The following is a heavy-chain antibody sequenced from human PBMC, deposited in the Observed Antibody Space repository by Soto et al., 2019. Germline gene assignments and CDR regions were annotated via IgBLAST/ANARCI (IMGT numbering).Heavy chain of an antibody. CDR3: AKLSGYDILTGYYGPDY. CDR1: GFTFSSYA. CDR2: ISGSGGST. D-gene: IGHD3-9*01. J-gene: IGHJ4*02. Sequence: PGGSLRLSCAASGFTFSSYAMSWVRQAPGKGLEWVSAISGSGGSTYYADSVKGRFTISRDNSKNTLYLQMNSLRAEDTAVYYCAKLSGYDILTGYYGPDYWRQRTLVTVSS. V-gene: IGHV3-23*01.